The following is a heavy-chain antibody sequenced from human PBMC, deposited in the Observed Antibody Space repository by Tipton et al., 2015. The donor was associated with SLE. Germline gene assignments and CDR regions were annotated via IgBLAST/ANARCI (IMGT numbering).Heavy chain of an antibody. J-gene: IGHJ6*02. CDR3: ARGMVTWRGAIIGVDV. CDR1: GGSISSYY. V-gene: IGHV4-4*09. CDR2: ISDGGGT. Sequence: TLSLTCTVSGGSISSYYWSWIRQPPGKGLEWLGYISDGGGTNYNPSLKSRVTISVDPAKNQFSLKLTSVTAPDTAVYYCARGMVTWRGAIIGVDVWGQGTTVNVSS. D-gene: IGHD2-21*02.